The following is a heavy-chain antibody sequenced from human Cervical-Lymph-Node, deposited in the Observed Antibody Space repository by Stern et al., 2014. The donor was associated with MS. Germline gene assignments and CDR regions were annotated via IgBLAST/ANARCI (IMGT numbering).Heavy chain of an antibody. CDR1: GFSLSTSGMC. V-gene: IGHV2-70*01. CDR3: AXMXVGXLDAFDI. Sequence: QVTLRESGPALVKPTQTLTLTCSFSGFSLSTSGMCVSWIRQPPGKALEWLAIIDWDDDKAYCTSLKSRLTISKDTSKIQVVLTMTNMDPVDTATYXCAXMXVGXLDAFDIWGQGTMVTVSS. CDR2: IDWDDDK. J-gene: IGHJ3*02.